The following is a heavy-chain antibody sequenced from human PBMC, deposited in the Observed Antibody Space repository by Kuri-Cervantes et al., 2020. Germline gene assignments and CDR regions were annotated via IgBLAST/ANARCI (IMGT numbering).Heavy chain of an antibody. CDR3: ARLSYYDSSGTW. CDR1: GYTFTDYY. Sequence: ASVKVSCKASGYTFTDYYMHWVRLAPGQGLEWMGWINPNSGGADYAQKFQGRVTMTRDTSISTVYMELSRLRSDDTAVYYCARLSYYDSSGTWWGQGTLVTVSS. CDR2: INPNSGGA. V-gene: IGHV1-2*02. D-gene: IGHD3-22*01. J-gene: IGHJ4*02.